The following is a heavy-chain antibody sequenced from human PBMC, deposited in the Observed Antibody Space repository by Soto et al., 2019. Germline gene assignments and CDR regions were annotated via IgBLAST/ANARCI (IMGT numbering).Heavy chain of an antibody. CDR1: GYTFTSYY. V-gene: IGHV1-46*01. CDR3: ARPLSTIEDYDSSAFDI. CDR2: INPSGGST. J-gene: IGHJ3*02. Sequence: AXVKVSCKASGYTFTSYYMHWVRQAPGQGLEWMGIINPSGGSTSYAQKFQGRVTMTRDTSTSTVYMELSSLRSEDTAVYYCARPLSTIEDYDSSAFDIWGQGTMVTVSS. D-gene: IGHD3-22*01.